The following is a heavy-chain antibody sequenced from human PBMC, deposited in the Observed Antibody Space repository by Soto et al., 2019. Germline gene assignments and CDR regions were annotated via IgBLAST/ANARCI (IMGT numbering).Heavy chain of an antibody. D-gene: IGHD6-19*01. J-gene: IGHJ4*02. CDR1: GFIFSSFA. CDR2: ISNNGGST. V-gene: IGHV3-23*01. CDR3: AKDPDISGWYQTDLDY. Sequence: QPGGSRRLSCAASGFIFSSFAMSWVRQAPGKGLEWVSTISNNGGSTYSADSVKGRFTISRDNSKNTLYLQMNSLRAEDTAVYYCAKDPDISGWYQTDLDYWGQGTLVTVSS.